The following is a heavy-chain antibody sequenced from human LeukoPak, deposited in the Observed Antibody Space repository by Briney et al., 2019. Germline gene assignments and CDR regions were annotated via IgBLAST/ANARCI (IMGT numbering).Heavy chain of an antibody. CDR3: ASKISLSTVVTAQFDY. V-gene: IGHV1-69*13. J-gene: IGHJ4*02. CDR1: GGTFSSYA. D-gene: IGHD2-21*02. CDR2: IIPIFGTA. Sequence: SVKVSCKASGGTFSSYAISWVRQAPGQGLEWMGGIIPIFGTANYAQKFQGRVTITADESTNTAYMELSSLRSEDTAVYYCASKISLSTVVTAQFDYWGQGTLVTVSS.